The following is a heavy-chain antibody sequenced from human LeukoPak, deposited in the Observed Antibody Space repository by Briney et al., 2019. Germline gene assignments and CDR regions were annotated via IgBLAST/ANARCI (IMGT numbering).Heavy chain of an antibody. CDR1: GGSLSNYY. D-gene: IGHD3-10*01. CDR3: ARHGMLQGVIPQYFDY. Sequence: SETLSLTCTVSGGSLSNYYWSWIRQPPGKGLEWIGYIYYSGNTNYNPSLKSRVTISVDTSKNQFSLKLSSVTAADTAVYYCARHGMLQGVIPQYFDYWGQGTLVTVSS. J-gene: IGHJ4*02. CDR2: IYYSGNT. V-gene: IGHV4-59*08.